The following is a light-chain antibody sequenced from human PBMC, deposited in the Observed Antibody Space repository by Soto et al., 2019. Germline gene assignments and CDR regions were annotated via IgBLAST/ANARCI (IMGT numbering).Light chain of an antibody. CDR3: QQYGSSPQT. Sequence: IVSTLSPGTLSFFPGERATLSSSASQSVSSSYLAWYQQTPGQAPRIFIYGASSRSAGIPDRFSGSGSGTDFTLTISRLEPEDLSAYYCQQYGSSPQTFGQGTKVDIK. J-gene: IGKJ1*01. CDR2: GAS. CDR1: QSVSSSY. V-gene: IGKV3-20*01.